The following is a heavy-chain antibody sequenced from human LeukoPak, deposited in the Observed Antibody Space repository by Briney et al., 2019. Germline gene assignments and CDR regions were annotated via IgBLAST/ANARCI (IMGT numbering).Heavy chain of an antibody. V-gene: IGHV1-69*01. D-gene: IGHD6-13*01. Sequence: SVKVSCKASGGTFSSYAISWVRQAPGQGLEWMGGIIPIFGTANYAQKLQGRVTITADESTSTAYMELSSLRSEDTAVYYCARGAAAAGTGPLDIWGQGTMVTVSS. CDR1: GGTFSSYA. CDR2: IIPIFGTA. CDR3: ARGAAAAGTGPLDI. J-gene: IGHJ3*02.